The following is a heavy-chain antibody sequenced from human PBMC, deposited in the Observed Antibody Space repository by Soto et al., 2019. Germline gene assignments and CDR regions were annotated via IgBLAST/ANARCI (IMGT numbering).Heavy chain of an antibody. CDR1: GGTFSSYA. CDR3: AQCLLGVNYYYGMDV. Sequence: QVQLVQSGAEVKKPGSSVKVSCKASGGTFSSYAINWVRQAPGQGLEWMGGIIPIFATADYAQKFQGRVTITADESTSTAYMELSSQRSEDTAVYYCAQCLLGVNYYYGMDVWGQGTTVTVSS. J-gene: IGHJ6*02. D-gene: IGHD3-16*01. CDR2: IIPIFATA. V-gene: IGHV1-69*12.